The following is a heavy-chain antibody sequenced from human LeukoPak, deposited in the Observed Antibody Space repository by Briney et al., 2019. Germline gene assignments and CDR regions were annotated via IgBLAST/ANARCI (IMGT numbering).Heavy chain of an antibody. CDR1: GGSISSSSYY. CDR3: ARHSGMTTVTAYLDY. CDR2: IYYSGNT. Sequence: SETLSLTYTVSGGSISSSSYYWGWIRLPPGKGLEWIGSIYYSGNTYYNPSLKSRVTISVDTSKNQFSLKLSSVTAADTAVYYCARHSGMTTVTAYLDYWGQGTLVTVSS. V-gene: IGHV4-39*01. J-gene: IGHJ4*02. D-gene: IGHD4-17*01.